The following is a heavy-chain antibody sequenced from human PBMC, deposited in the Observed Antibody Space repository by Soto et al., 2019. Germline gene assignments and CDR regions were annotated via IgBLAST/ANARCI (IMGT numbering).Heavy chain of an antibody. CDR2: ISAYNGNT. V-gene: IGHV1-18*01. Sequence: QVQLVQSGAEVKKPGASVKVSCKASGYTFNTYGITWVRQAPGQGLEWMGWISAYNGNTNYAQNLQGRVTMTTDTSTSTAYLELRSLRSDDTAVYYCARDRHSMIVVVPSHFDYWGQGTLVTVSS. J-gene: IGHJ4*02. CDR3: ARDRHSMIVVVPSHFDY. CDR1: GYTFNTYG. D-gene: IGHD3-22*01.